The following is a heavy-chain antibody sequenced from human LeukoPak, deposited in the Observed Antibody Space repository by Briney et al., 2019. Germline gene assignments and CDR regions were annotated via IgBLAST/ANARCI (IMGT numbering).Heavy chain of an antibody. CDR1: GFTFTSYA. V-gene: IGHV3-23*01. Sequence: PGGSLRLSCAASGFTFTSYAMSWVRQAPGKGLEWVSAITGSGGTTYYADFVKGRFTISRDNSKNTLCLQMNGLRVEDTAVYYCAKMQGYFDYWGQGTLVTVSS. J-gene: IGHJ4*02. CDR2: ITGSGGTT. CDR3: AKMQGYFDY.